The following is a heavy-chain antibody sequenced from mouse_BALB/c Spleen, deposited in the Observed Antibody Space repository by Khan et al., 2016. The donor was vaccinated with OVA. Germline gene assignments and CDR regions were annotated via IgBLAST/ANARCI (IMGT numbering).Heavy chain of an antibody. CDR1: GFTFSSYG. CDR2: ISSGGSYT. V-gene: IGHV5-6*01. Sequence: DVHLVESGGDLVKPGGSLKLSCAASGFTFSSYGMSWVRQTPDKRLEWVATISSGGSYTYYPDSVKGRFTISRDNAKNTLYLQMSSLKSEDTAMYYCARHRGYDDYFDYWGQGTTLTVAS. D-gene: IGHD2-14*01. J-gene: IGHJ2*01. CDR3: ARHRGYDDYFDY.